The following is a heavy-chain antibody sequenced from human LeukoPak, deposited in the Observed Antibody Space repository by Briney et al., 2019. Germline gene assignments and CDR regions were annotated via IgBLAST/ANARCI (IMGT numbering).Heavy chain of an antibody. V-gene: IGHV1-18*01. Sequence: GASVKVSGKASGYTFTSNGITWVRQAPGQGLEWMGWISAYNGNTNYAQKFQGRLTMTTDTSTNTAYMELRSLRPDDTAVYYCARDFFHGHCSGLTCFLLDSWGQGSLVTVSS. J-gene: IGHJ4*02. CDR1: GYTFTSNG. CDR2: ISAYNGNT. CDR3: ARDFFHGHCSGLTCFLLDS. D-gene: IGHD2-15*01.